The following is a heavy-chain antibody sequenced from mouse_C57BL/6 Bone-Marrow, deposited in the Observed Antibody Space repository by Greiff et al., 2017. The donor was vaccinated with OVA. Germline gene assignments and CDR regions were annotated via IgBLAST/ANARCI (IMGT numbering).Heavy chain of an antibody. CDR3: ARGGDIYYYGSGPYYYAMDY. CDR1: GYTFTSYW. CDR2: IDPNSGGT. D-gene: IGHD1-1*01. Sequence: QVQLQQSGAELVKPGASVKLSCKASGYTFTSYWMHWVKQRPGRGLEWIGRIDPNSGGTKYNEKFKSKATLTVDKSSSTAYMQLSSLTTEDPAVYYYARGGDIYYYGSGPYYYAMDYWGQGTSVTVSS. V-gene: IGHV1-72*01. J-gene: IGHJ4*01.